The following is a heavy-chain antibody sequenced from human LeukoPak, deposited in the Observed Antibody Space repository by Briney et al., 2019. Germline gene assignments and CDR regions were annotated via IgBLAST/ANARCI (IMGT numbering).Heavy chain of an antibody. CDR2: ISSSSSYI. CDR3: ARGLVPDY. D-gene: IGHD3-9*01. J-gene: IGHJ4*02. CDR1: GFTFSTYN. Sequence: VGSLRLSCATSGFTFSTYNMNWVRQAPGKGLEWVSSISSSSSYIYYADSVKGRFTISRDNAKNSLYLQMNSLRAEDTAVYYCARGLVPDYWGQGILVTVSS. V-gene: IGHV3-21*01.